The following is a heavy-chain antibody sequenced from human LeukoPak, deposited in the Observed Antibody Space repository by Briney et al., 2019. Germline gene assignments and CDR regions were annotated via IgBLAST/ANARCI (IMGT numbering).Heavy chain of an antibody. CDR2: INLNGAST. D-gene: IGHD3-22*01. J-gene: IGHJ4*02. CDR3: ARRLYYYDSRGYQYYFDY. Sequence: AGRSLTLSWAASGPTFDDYGMSWVRQAPGKGLESVSGINLNGASTGYANSVKRPFTISRDNAKRSLFLQMNSLRAEDTALYYCARRLYYYDSRGYQYYFDYWGQGTLVTVS. V-gene: IGHV3-20*04. CDR1: GPTFDDYG.